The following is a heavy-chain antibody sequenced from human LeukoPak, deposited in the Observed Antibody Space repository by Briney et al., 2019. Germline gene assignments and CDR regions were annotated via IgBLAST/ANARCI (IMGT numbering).Heavy chain of an antibody. CDR2: ISGSGGDT. V-gene: IGHV3-23*01. J-gene: IGHJ4*02. D-gene: IGHD1-26*01. Sequence: GGSLRLSCAASGFTFDDYAMHWVRQAPGKGLEWVSVISGSGGDTFYADSVKGRSTISRDNSKNTLYLQMNSLRVEDTAVYYCAKGRTLVGGSTRSYDYWGQGTLVTVSS. CDR1: GFTFDDYA. CDR3: AKGRTLVGGSTRSYDY.